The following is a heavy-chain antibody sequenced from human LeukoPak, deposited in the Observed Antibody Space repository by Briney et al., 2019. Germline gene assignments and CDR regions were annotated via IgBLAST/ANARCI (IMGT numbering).Heavy chain of an antibody. CDR2: IQHGGTT. Sequence: GGSLRLSCATSGFSFGGAWLSWVRQAPGKGLEWIGRIQHGGTTHYAAPLSGRFTVSRDDSKATLYLHMNNLKTEDTAIYYCTTVTHFYLGGQGILVTVSS. D-gene: IGHD2/OR15-2a*01. CDR3: TTVTHFYL. J-gene: IGHJ4*02. CDR1: GFSFGGAW. V-gene: IGHV3-15*05.